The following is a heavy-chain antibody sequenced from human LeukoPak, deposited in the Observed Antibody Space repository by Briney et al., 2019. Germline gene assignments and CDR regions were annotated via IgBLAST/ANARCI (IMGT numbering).Heavy chain of an antibody. J-gene: IGHJ4*02. D-gene: IGHD5-18*01. CDR2: IYNSGST. V-gene: IGHV4-59*01. Sequence: SETLSLTCTVSGGSISGFYWSWIRQPPGKGLDWIGCIYNSGSTNYNPSLKSRVTISVDTSKNHFSLKLTSVTAADTAVYYCARGLSGYSYGYYFDYWGQGTLVTVSS. CDR1: GGSISGFY. CDR3: ARGLSGYSYGYYFDY.